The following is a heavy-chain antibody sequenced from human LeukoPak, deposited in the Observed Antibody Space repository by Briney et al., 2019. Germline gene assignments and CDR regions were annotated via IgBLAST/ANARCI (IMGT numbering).Heavy chain of an antibody. J-gene: IGHJ6*02. CDR3: ASGITIFGVAGVDI. Sequence: PGGSLRLSCAASGFTFSSYSMNWVRQAPGKGLEWVSSISSSSSYIYYADSVKGRFTISRDNAKNSLYLQMNSLRAEDTAVYYCASGITIFGVAGVDIWGQGTTVTVSS. CDR2: ISSSSSYI. CDR1: GFTFSSYS. D-gene: IGHD3-3*01. V-gene: IGHV3-21*01.